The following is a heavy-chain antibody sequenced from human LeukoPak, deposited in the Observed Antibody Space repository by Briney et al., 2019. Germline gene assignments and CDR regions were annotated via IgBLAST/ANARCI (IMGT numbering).Heavy chain of an antibody. CDR2: IYTSGST. CDR3: AREQQLPPEGAFDI. D-gene: IGHD6-13*01. Sequence: SETLSLTCTVSGGSISSYYWSWIRQPAGKRLEWIGRIYTSGSTNYNPSLKSRVTMSVDTSKNQFSLKLSSVTAADTAVYYCAREQQLPPEGAFDIWGQGTMVTVSS. J-gene: IGHJ3*02. CDR1: GGSISSYY. V-gene: IGHV4-4*07.